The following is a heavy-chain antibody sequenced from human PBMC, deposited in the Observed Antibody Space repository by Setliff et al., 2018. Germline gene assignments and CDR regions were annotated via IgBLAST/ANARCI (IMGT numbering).Heavy chain of an antibody. CDR1: GYMFTTYG. CDR2: IRVYDGYT. V-gene: IGHV1-18*01. D-gene: IGHD3-9*01. CDR3: ARSSAPSVVLAADFDF. J-gene: IGHJ4*02. Sequence: ASVKVSCKTSGYMFTTYGISWVRQDPGQGLEWMGWIRVYDGYTDYAQKFQGRVTMTKDTSTSTAYMELRSLKSDDTAFYYCARSSAPSVVLAADFDFWGQGTLVTVSS.